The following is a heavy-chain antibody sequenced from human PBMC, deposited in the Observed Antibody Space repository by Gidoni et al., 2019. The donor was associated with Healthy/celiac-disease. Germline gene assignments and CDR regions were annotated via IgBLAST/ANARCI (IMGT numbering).Heavy chain of an antibody. CDR1: GGSISSGGYY. J-gene: IGHJ3*02. CDR2: IYYSGST. V-gene: IGHV4-31*03. D-gene: IGHD1-26*01. Sequence: QVQLQESGPGLVKPSQTLSLTCTVSGGSISSGGYYWSWIRQHPGKGLEWIGYIYYSGSTYYNPSLKSRVTISVDTSKNQFSLKLSSVTAADTAVYYCARASRGGRGSYGTDAFDIWGQGTMVTVSS. CDR3: ARASRGGRGSYGTDAFDI.